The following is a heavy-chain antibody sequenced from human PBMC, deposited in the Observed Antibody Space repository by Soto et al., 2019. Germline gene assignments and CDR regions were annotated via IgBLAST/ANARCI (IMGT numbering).Heavy chain of an antibody. J-gene: IGHJ4*02. D-gene: IGHD5-18*01. CDR2: IYYGGST. CDR1: GGSISSSSYY. CDR3: ATSPNTAMVTDFDY. V-gene: IGHV4-39*01. Sequence: QLQLQESGPGLVKPSETLSLTCTVSGGSISSSSYYWDWIRQPPGKGLEWIGSIYYGGSTYYNPSHKSRATISVDTSKSQFSLKLCSVTAADTAMYYCATSPNTAMVTDFDYWGQGTLVTVSS.